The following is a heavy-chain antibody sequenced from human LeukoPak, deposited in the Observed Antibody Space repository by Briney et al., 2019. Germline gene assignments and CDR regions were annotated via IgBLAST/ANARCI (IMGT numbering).Heavy chain of an antibody. CDR1: GYSFTNSW. Sequence: GESLKISCQASGYSFTNSWITWVRQMPGKGLEWLGRIDPADSYTDYSPSFRGHVTISTDRSISTVYLQWSSLKASDTAMYYCARLSFSNWFDPWGQGTLVTVSS. V-gene: IGHV5-10-1*01. CDR2: IDPADSYT. CDR3: ARLSFSNWFDP. J-gene: IGHJ5*02.